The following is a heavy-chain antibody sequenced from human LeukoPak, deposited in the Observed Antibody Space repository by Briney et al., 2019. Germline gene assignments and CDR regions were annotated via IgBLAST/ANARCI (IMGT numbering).Heavy chain of an antibody. CDR2: IYYSGST. D-gene: IGHD3-10*01. Sequence: SETLSLTCTVSGGSISSYYWSWIRQPPGKGLEWIGYIYYSGSTNYNPSLKSRVTISVDTSKNQFSLKLSSVTAADTAVYYCARLQVRGVLDYWGQGTLVTVSS. V-gene: IGHV4-59*12. J-gene: IGHJ4*02. CDR3: ARLQVRGVLDY. CDR1: GGSISSYY.